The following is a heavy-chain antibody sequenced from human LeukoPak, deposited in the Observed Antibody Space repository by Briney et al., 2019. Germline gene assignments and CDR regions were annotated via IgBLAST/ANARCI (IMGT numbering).Heavy chain of an antibody. D-gene: IGHD3-9*01. CDR3: AKDLLRYFDWASAFDI. CDR1: GFTVSSNY. Sequence: GGSLRLSCAASGFTVSSNYMSWVRQAPGKGLEWVSVISTSGSTYYADSVKGRFTISRDNSKNTLYLQMNSLRAEDTAVYYCAKDLLRYFDWASAFDIWGQGTMVTVSS. J-gene: IGHJ3*02. CDR2: ISTSGST. V-gene: IGHV3-66*03.